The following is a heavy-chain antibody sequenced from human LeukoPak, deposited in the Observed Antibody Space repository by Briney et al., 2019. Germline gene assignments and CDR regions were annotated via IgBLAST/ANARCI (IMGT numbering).Heavy chain of an antibody. Sequence: SETLSLTCTVSGGSISSYYWSWIRQPPGKGLEWIGYIYYSGSTNYNPSLKSRVTISVDTSKNQFSLKLSSVTAADTAVYYCAREGGVPVVVPAAINWFDPWGQGTLVIVSS. V-gene: IGHV4-59*01. J-gene: IGHJ5*02. CDR3: AREGGVPVVVPAAINWFDP. CDR1: GGSISSYY. CDR2: IYYSGST. D-gene: IGHD2-2*01.